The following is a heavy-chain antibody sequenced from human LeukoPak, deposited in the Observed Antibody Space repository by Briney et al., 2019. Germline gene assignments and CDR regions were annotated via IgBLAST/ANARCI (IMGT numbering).Heavy chain of an antibody. D-gene: IGHD1-26*01. CDR2: IKQDGSEK. CDR1: GFTFSSYW. CDR3: AKGLTSRGGNAFDI. J-gene: IGHJ3*02. Sequence: GGSLRLSCAASGFTFSSYWMSWVRQAPGKGLEWVANIKQDGSEKYCVDSVKGRFTISRDNSKSTLYLQMNSLRAEDTAVYYCAKGLTSRGGNAFDIWGQGTMVTVSS. V-gene: IGHV3-7*03.